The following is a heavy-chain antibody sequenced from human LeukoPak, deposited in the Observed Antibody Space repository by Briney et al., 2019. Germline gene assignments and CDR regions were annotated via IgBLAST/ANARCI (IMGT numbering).Heavy chain of an antibody. V-gene: IGHV1-18*01. J-gene: IGHJ4*02. CDR2: ISAYNGNT. CDR1: GYTFTIYG. CDR3: ARDIRAGSLRGADY. D-gene: IGHD1-26*01. Sequence: ASVNVSSKASGYTFTIYGISWVRQAPGQGLEWMGWISAYNGNTNYAQKLQGRVTMTTDTSTSTAYMELRSLRADDTAMYYCARDIRAGSLRGADYWGQGTLVTVSS.